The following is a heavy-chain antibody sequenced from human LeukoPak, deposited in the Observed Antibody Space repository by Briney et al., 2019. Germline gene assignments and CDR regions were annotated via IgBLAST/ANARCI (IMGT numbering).Heavy chain of an antibody. CDR1: GFTFSSYS. D-gene: IGHD1-26*01. CDR2: IKNKHEHQAT. V-gene: IGHV3-15*07. Sequence: GGSLRLSCAASGFTFSSYSMNWVRQAPGKGLEWVGLIKNKHEHQATDYAAPVRERFIITRDDSSSTLFLQMNSLKTEDTAVYYCVTDANRILGARGTGYWGQGILVTVSS. CDR3: VTDANRILGARGTGY. J-gene: IGHJ4*02.